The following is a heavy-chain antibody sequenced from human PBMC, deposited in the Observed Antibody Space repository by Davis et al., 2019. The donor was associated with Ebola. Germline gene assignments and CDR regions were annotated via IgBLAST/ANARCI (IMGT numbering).Heavy chain of an antibody. CDR1: GFAFSKYA. CDR2: ISYDGDIT. J-gene: IGHJ3*01. V-gene: IGHV3-30-3*01. D-gene: IGHD7-27*01. CDR3: ARDMLGIPDAFDV. Sequence: GESLKISCAASGFAFSKYAMNWVRQAPGKGLEWVALISYDGDITQYRDSVKGRCTISRDNSKNTLNLQMDSLRPDDTALYYCARDMLGIPDAFDVWGQGTMVTVSS.